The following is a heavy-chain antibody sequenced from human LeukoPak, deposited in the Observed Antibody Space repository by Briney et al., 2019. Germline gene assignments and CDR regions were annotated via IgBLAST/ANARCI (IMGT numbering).Heavy chain of an antibody. CDR1: GFTFSSYA. V-gene: IGHV3-30*04. CDR3: AIIKSGSHDY. Sequence: PGGSLRLSCAASGFTFSSYAMHWVRQAPGKGLEWVAVIAYDGSNKYYADSVKGRFTISRDNSKNTLYLQMNSLRPEDTAVYYCAIIKSGSHDYWGQGTLVTVSS. CDR2: IAYDGSNK. J-gene: IGHJ4*02. D-gene: IGHD1-26*01.